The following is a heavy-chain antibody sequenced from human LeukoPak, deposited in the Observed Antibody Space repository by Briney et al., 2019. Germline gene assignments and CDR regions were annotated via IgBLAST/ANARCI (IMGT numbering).Heavy chain of an antibody. Sequence: GGSLRLSCAVSGFTVSSNYMSWVRQAPGKGLEWVSVIWSDGSTHYAGSVKGRFTISRDNSKNTVYFQMNSLRAEDTAVYYCAGGVLPVSYYYYYYYMDVWGKGTTVTVSS. CDR3: AGGVLPVSYYYYYYYMDV. D-gene: IGHD3-16*01. J-gene: IGHJ6*03. V-gene: IGHV3-53*01. CDR2: IWSDGST. CDR1: GFTVSSNY.